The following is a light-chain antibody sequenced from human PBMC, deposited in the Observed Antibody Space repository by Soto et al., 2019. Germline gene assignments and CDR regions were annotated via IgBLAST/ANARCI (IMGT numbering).Light chain of an antibody. Sequence: IQFRHPRSSLSASVGDSVTITCRASQGISSFLAWYQQKPGKAPKLLIYAASTLQSGVPSRFSGSGSGTDFTLTISSLQPEDFATYYCQQLNNYPRTFGQGTKVDI. CDR1: QGISSF. CDR2: AAS. J-gene: IGKJ1*01. V-gene: IGKV1-9*01. CDR3: QQLNNYPRT.